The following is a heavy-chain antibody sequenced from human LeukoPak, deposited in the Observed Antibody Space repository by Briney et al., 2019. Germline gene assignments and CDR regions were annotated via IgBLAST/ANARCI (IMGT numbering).Heavy chain of an antibody. CDR1: EFTFSSYG. D-gene: IGHD4-17*01. V-gene: IGHV3-23*01. CDR2: ISGSGGST. J-gene: IGHJ4*02. Sequence: AGGSLRLSCAASEFTFSSYGMSWVRQAPGKGLEWVSTISGSGGSTYYADSVKGRFTISRDNSKDTVHLQMDSLRVDDTAIYYCAKGFGYGDYGGYFDYWGQGILVTVSS. CDR3: AKGFGYGDYGGYFDY.